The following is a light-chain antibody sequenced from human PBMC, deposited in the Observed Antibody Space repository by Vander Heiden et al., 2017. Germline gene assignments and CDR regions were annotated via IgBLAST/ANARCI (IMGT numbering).Light chain of an antibody. J-gene: IGKJ1*01. CDR3: QHYSKSPRT. Sequence: EIVLTQSPGTLSLSPGERATLSCRASQSVSSSYLAWYQQKPGQAPRLLIFGASLRATGIPDRFSGSGSGTDFTLTISRLEPEDFAVYYCQHYSKSPRTFGLGTKVEIK. CDR2: GAS. V-gene: IGKV3-20*01. CDR1: QSVSSSY.